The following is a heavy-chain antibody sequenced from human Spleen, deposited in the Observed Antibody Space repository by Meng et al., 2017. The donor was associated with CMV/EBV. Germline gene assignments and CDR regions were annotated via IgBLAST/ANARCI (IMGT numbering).Heavy chain of an antibody. CDR1: GFTFTTFS. CDR3: ARALRFGVVLS. CDR2: ISYDGNDK. D-gene: IGHD3-3*01. J-gene: IGHJ5*02. V-gene: IGHV3-30*04. Sequence: GESLKISCAASGFTFTTFSVHWVRQAPGKGLEWVADISYDGNDKYYADSVKGRFTISRDNAKNSLFLQMNSLRADDTAVYYCARALRFGVVLSWGQGTLVTVSS.